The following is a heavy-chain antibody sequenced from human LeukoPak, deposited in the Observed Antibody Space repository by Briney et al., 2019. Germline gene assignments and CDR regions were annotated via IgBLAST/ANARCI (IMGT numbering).Heavy chain of an antibody. CDR2: IYHSGST. CDR3: ARVVTYYDSSGSVNGYFDL. V-gene: IGHV4-38-2*02. Sequence: SETLSLTCTVSGYSISSGYYWGWIRQPPGKGLEWMGSIYHSGSTYYNPSLKSRVTISVDTSKNQFSLKLSSVTAADTAVYYCARVVTYYDSSGSVNGYFDLWGRGTLVTVSS. J-gene: IGHJ2*01. CDR1: GYSISSGYY. D-gene: IGHD3-22*01.